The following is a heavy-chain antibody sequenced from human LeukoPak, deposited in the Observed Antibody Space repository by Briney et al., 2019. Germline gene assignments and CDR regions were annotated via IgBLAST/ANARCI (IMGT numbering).Heavy chain of an antibody. CDR3: ARDPVIVVVPAAIGNWSDP. J-gene: IGHJ5*02. V-gene: IGHV1-3*01. D-gene: IGHD2-2*01. CDR2: INAGNGNT. CDR1: GYTFTSYA. Sequence: ASVKVSCKASGYTFTSYAMHWVRQAPGQRLEWMGWINAGNGNTKYSQKFQGRVTITRDTSASTAYMELSSLRSEDTAVYYCARDPVIVVVPAAIGNWSDPWGQGTLVTVSS.